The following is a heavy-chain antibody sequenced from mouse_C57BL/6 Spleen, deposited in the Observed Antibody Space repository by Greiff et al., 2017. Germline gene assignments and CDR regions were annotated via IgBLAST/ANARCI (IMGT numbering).Heavy chain of an antibody. CDR1: GYTFTDYY. J-gene: IGHJ3*01. CDR2: IYPGSGNT. V-gene: IGHV1-76*01. D-gene: IGHD2-4*01. CDR3: ARSGSDDSWFAY. Sequence: QVQLKQSGAELVRPGASVKLSCKASGYTFTDYYINWVKQRPGQGLEWIARIYPGSGNTYYNEKFKGKATLTAEKSSSTAYMQLSSLTSEDSAVYFCARSGSDDSWFAYWGQGTLVTVSA.